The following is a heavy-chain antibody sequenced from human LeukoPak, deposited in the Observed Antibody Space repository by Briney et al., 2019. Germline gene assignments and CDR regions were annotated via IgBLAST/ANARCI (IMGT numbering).Heavy chain of an antibody. V-gene: IGHV3-30-3*01. D-gene: IGHD3-22*01. J-gene: IGHJ4*02. CDR1: GFTFTAYL. CDR2: MSSDGDAM. Sequence: GGSLRLSCAASGFTFTAYLIHWVRQAPGKGLEWVAVMSSDGDAMFYADSVKGRFTISRDNSKNTLYLQMNSLGAEDTAVYYCVRESEYYFDHSASFDYWGQGTLVTVSS. CDR3: VRESEYYFDHSASFDY.